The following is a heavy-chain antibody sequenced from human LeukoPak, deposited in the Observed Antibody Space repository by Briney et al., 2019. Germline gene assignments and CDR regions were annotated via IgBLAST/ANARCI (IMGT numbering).Heavy chain of an antibody. CDR2: ISSSSSYI. Sequence: GGSLRLSCAASGFTFSSYSMNWVRQAPGKGLEWVSSISSSSSYIYYADSVKGRFTISRDNAKNSLYLQMNGLRAEDTAVYYCASLTMVRGDGMDVWGQGTTVTVSS. D-gene: IGHD3-10*01. CDR3: ASLTMVRGDGMDV. J-gene: IGHJ6*02. V-gene: IGHV3-21*01. CDR1: GFTFSSYS.